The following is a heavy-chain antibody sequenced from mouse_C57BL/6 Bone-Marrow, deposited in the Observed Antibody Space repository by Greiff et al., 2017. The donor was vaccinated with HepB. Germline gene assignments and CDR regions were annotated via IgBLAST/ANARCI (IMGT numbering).Heavy chain of an antibody. V-gene: IGHV10-1*01. J-gene: IGHJ1*03. CDR3: VRHSSYYGWYFDV. Sequence: DVKLVESGGGLVQPKGSLKLSCAASGFSFNTYAMNWVRQAPGKGLEWVARIRSKSNNYATYYADSVKDRFTISRDDSESMLYLQMNNLKTEDTAMYYCVRHSSYYGWYFDVWGTGTTVTVSS. CDR2: IRSKSNNYAT. D-gene: IGHD1-1*01. CDR1: GFSFNTYA.